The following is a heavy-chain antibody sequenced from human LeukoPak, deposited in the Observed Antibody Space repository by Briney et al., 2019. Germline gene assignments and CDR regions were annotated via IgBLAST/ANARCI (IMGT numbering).Heavy chain of an antibody. CDR1: GGSISSSSYY. J-gene: IGHJ4*02. CDR3: ARATVTGYYFDY. Sequence: SETLSLTCTVSGGSISSSSYYWSWIRQPPGKGLEWIGYIYYSGSTNYNPSLKSRVTISVDTSKNQFSLKLSSVTAADTAVYYCARATVTGYYFDYWGQGILVTVSS. D-gene: IGHD4-17*01. V-gene: IGHV4-61*01. CDR2: IYYSGST.